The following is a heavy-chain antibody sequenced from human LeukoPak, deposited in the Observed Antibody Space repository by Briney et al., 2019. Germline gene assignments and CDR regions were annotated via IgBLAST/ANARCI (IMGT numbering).Heavy chain of an antibody. Sequence: SETLSLTCTVSGGSISSYYWSWIRQPPGKGLEWIGYIYYSGSTNYNPSLKSRVTISVDTSKNQFSLKLSSVTAADTAVYYCARRRDYQGYYYYYYMDVWGKGTTVTVSS. CDR3: ARRRDYQGYYYYYYMDV. D-gene: IGHD2-2*01. CDR1: GGSISSYY. V-gene: IGHV4-59*08. J-gene: IGHJ6*03. CDR2: IYYSGST.